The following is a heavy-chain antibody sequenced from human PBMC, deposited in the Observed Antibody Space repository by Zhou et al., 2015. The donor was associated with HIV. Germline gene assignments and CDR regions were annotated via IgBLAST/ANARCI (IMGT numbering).Heavy chain of an antibody. V-gene: IGHV1-69*01. J-gene: IGHJ6*03. D-gene: IGHD4-17*01. Sequence: QVQLVQSGAEVKKPGSSVKVSCKASGGTFSSYAISWVRQAPGQGLEWMGGIIPIFGTANYAQKFQGRVTITADESTSTAYMELSSLRSEDTAVYYCARGVGMSNYGDYFDYYYYYMDVWGKGTTVTVSS. CDR2: IIPIFGTA. CDR3: ARGVGMSNYGDYFDYYYYYMDV. CDR1: GGTFSSYA.